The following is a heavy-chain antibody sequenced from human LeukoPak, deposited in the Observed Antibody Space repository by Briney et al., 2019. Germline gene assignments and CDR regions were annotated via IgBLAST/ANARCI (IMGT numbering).Heavy chain of an antibody. Sequence: GGSLRLSCAASGFTFSDYYMSWIRQAPGKGLEWVSYISSSSSYTNYADSVKGRFTISRDNAKNSLYLQMNSLRAEDTAVYYCARVQCSGGSCPVDWFDPWGRGTLVTVSS. CDR1: GFTFSDYY. V-gene: IGHV3-11*06. CDR2: ISSSSSYT. CDR3: ARVQCSGGSCPVDWFDP. J-gene: IGHJ5*02. D-gene: IGHD2-15*01.